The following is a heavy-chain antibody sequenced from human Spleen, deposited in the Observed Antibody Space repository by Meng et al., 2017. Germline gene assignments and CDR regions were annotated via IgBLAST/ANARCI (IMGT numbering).Heavy chain of an antibody. Sequence: GESLKISCAASGFTVSSNYMSWVRQAPGKGLEWVSVIYRSGSTYYADSLKGRFTISRDNSRNTLYLQMNSLRAEDTAVYYCARVGADGDYVDYYGMDVWGQGTTVTVSS. CDR2: IYRSGST. V-gene: IGHV3-53*01. CDR1: GFTVSSNY. CDR3: ARVGADGDYVDYYGMDV. J-gene: IGHJ6*02. D-gene: IGHD4-17*01.